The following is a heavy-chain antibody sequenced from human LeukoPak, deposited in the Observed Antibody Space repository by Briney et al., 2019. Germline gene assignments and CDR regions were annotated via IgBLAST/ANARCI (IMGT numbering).Heavy chain of an antibody. V-gene: IGHV3-21*01. CDR3: ASEVGHAFDI. CDR2: ISSSSSYI. D-gene: IGHD3-10*01. CDR1: GFTFSSYG. Sequence: PGGSLRLSCAASGFTFSSYGMSWVRQAPGKGLEWVSSISSSSSYIYYADSVKGRFTISRDNAKNSLYLQMNSLRAEDTAVYYCASEVGHAFDIWGQGTMVTVSS. J-gene: IGHJ3*02.